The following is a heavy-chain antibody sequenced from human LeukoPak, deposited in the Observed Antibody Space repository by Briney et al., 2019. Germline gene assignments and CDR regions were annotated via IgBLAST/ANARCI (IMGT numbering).Heavy chain of an antibody. J-gene: IGHJ1*01. D-gene: IGHD3-22*01. CDR2: INSDGSST. CDR1: GLTFSSYW. Sequence: AGGSLRLSCAASGLTFSSYWMHWVRQAPGKGLVWVSRINSDGSSTSYADSVKGRFTISRDNAKNTLYLQMNSLRADDTAVYYCATITSMRVVLISWGQGTLVTVSS. CDR3: ATITSMRVVLIS. V-gene: IGHV3-74*01.